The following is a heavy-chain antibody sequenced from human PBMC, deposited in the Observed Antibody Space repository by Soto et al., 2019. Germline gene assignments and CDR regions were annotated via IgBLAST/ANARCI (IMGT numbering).Heavy chain of an antibody. Sequence: GPEVQKPGASVKVSCKASGYSFTTYGIAWVRQAPGQGLEWMGWISGDNGNTNYAQKLQGRVTMTTDISTSTAYLELRSLGSDDTAVYYCARDGYYDNWGQGTMVIVSS. CDR3: ARDGYYDN. D-gene: IGHD5-18*01. V-gene: IGHV1-18*01. CDR2: ISGDNGNT. J-gene: IGHJ3*02. CDR1: GYSFTTYG.